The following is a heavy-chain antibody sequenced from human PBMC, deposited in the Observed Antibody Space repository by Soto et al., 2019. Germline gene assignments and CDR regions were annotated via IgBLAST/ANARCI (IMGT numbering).Heavy chain of an antibody. CDR3: ATLIAYCGGDCSYYFDY. CDR2: IYYSGST. D-gene: IGHD2-21*02. CDR1: GGSISSYY. V-gene: IGHV4-59*01. J-gene: IGHJ4*02. Sequence: SETLSLTCTVSGGSISSYYWSWIRQPPGKGLEWIGYIYYSGSTNYNPSLKSRVTISVDTSKNQFSLKLSSVTAADTAVYYCATLIAYCGGDCSYYFDYWGQGTLVTVSS.